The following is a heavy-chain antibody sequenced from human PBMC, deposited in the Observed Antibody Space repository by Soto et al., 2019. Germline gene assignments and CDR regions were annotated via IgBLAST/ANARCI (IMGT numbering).Heavy chain of an antibody. Sequence: KTSETLSLTCTVSGISVSTSDYYWGWVRQPPGKGLDWIGNIYYSGSIFYNPSLRSRVTLSVDTSKNQFSLRLNSVTVADTAVYFCAGFVXXXSRNSDFDYWCQGTLV. J-gene: IGHJ4*02. V-gene: IGHV4-39*01. CDR3: AGFVXXXSRNSDFDY. D-gene: IGHD5-18*01. CDR1: GISVSTSDYY. CDR2: IYYSGSI.